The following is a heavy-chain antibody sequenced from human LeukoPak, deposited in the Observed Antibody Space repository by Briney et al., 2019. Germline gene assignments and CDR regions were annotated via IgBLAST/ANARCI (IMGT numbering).Heavy chain of an antibody. CDR1: GGSFSGYY. Sequence: PSETLSLTCAVYGGSFSGYYWSWIRQPPGKGLEWIGEINHSGSTNYNPSLKSRVTISVDTSKNQFSLKLSSVTAADTAVYYCARDPDMWSSGRGAFDIWGQGTMVTVSS. D-gene: IGHD1-26*01. CDR2: INHSGST. J-gene: IGHJ3*02. V-gene: IGHV4-34*01. CDR3: ARDPDMWSSGRGAFDI.